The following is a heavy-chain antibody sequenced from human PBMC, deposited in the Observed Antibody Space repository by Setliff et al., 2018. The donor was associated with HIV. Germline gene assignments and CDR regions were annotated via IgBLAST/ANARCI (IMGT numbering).Heavy chain of an antibody. CDR2: IYYVGWS. V-gene: IGHV4-61*02. CDR3: AAKKSGDYPFN. D-gene: IGHD4-17*01. CDR1: GGSISSSNYY. J-gene: IGHJ4*02. Sequence: TLSLTCTVSGGSISSSNYYWSWIRQPAGKGLQWIGRIYYVGWSKYNPSLKSRVTISLDTSKNQFSLKVGSVTAADTAVYYCAAKKSGDYPFNWGQGTLVTVSS.